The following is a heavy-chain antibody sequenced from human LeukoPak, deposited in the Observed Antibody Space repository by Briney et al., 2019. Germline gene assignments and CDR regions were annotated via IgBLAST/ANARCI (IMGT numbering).Heavy chain of an antibody. V-gene: IGHV4-30-4*02. CDR1: GGSISSGDYY. D-gene: IGHD3-10*01. J-gene: IGHJ1*01. CDR3: ARDWQYGSGSMPLV. CDR2: IYYSGST. Sequence: SETLSLTCTVSGGSISSGDYYWRGLRQPPGKGLEWIGYIYYSGSTYYNPSLKSRVTISVATSKNQFSLKLSSVTAADTAVYYCARDWQYGSGSMPLVWGQGAPVTVSS.